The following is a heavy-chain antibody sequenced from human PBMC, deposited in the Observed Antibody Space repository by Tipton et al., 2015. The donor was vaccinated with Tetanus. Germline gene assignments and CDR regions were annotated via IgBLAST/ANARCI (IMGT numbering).Heavy chain of an antibody. CDR1: GFSIRDFG. CDR2: ISYSSTSI. V-gene: IGHV3-48*02. Sequence: GSLRLSCAGSGFSIRDFGMNWVRQAPGKGLEWLSYISYSSTSIYYAGSVKGRFAVSRDNGKNSLYLQMNTLTDADTAVYYCARRGEARANWFDAWGQGTLVTVSS. CDR3: ARRGEARANWFDA. D-gene: IGHD2-21*01. J-gene: IGHJ5*02.